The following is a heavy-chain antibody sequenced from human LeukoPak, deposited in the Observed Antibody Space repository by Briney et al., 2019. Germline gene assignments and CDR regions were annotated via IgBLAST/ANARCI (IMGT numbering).Heavy chain of an antibody. J-gene: IGHJ6*03. V-gene: IGHV1-24*01. CDR3: ARVSPPPTLQDYYYYMDV. CDR1: GYTLTELS. CDR2: FDPEDGET. D-gene: IGHD4-11*01. Sequence: PGASVKVSCKVSGYTLTELSMHWVRQAPGKGLEWMGGFDPEDGETIYAQKFQGRVTMTEDTSTDTAYMELSSLRSEDTAVYYCARVSPPPTLQDYYYYMDVWGKGTTVTVSS.